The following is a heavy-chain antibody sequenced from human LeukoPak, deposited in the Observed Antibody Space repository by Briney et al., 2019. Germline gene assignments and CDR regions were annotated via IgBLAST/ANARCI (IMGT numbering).Heavy chain of an antibody. Sequence: PGGSLRLSCAASGFTFSSYGMHWVRQAPGKGLEWVAFIRYDGSNKYYADSVKGRFTISRDNSKNTLYPQMNSLRAEDTAVYYCAKAGHGSGSYSHFDYWGQGTLVTVSS. D-gene: IGHD3-10*01. CDR2: IRYDGSNK. J-gene: IGHJ4*02. CDR3: AKAGHGSGSYSHFDY. CDR1: GFTFSSYG. V-gene: IGHV3-30*02.